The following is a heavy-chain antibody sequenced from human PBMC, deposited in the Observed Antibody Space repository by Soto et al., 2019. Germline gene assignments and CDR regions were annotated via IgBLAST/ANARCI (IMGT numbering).Heavy chain of an antibody. D-gene: IGHD2-21*02. CDR3: ARDLWGYCGTDCYPLDV. CDR1: GGSISSYY. V-gene: IGHV4-4*08. Sequence: PSETLSLTCTVSGGSISSYYWSWIRQPPGKGLEWIGYMYNSGSTNYNPSLKSRVTISVDTSKNQFSLKLSSVTAADTAVYYCARDLWGYCGTDCYPLDVWGQGTTVTVS. CDR2: MYNSGST. J-gene: IGHJ6*02.